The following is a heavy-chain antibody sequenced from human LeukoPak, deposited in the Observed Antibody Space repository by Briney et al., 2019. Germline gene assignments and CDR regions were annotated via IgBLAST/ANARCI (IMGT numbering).Heavy chain of an antibody. CDR3: ATYAGSSSKYFQH. CDR1: GYSFPSNW. D-gene: IGHD3-10*01. Sequence: GESLKISFKGSGYSFPSNWIGWVRQMPGKGLEWMGIIYPGDSDTRYSPSFQGQVTISADKSISTAYLHWSSLKASDTAIYYCATYAGSSSKYFQHWGRAPWSPSPQ. J-gene: IGHJ1*01. CDR2: IYPGDSDT. V-gene: IGHV5-51*01.